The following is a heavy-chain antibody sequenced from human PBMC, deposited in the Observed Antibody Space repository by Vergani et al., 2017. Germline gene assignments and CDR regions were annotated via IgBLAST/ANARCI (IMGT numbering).Heavy chain of an antibody. J-gene: IGHJ5*01. D-gene: IGHD1-1*01. CDR1: VFSFTTYA. V-gene: IGHV3-23*01. Sequence: EVQLLESGGDLVQPGGSLRLSCAASVFSFTTYAMSWVRQAPGKGLEWVSTINTNGDSTRYGDSVKGRFTISRDKSKSTLYLQMNSLRAEDTAIYYCAKGGWNYWFDSWGQGTLVIVS. CDR2: INTNGDST. CDR3: AKGGWNYWFDS.